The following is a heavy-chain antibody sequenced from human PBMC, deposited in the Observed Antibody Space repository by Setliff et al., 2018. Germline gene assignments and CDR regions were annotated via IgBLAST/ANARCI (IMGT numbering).Heavy chain of an antibody. CDR3: ASPRAEYYYDSSAYYWLDY. Sequence: SVKVSCKASGGSFSNYAIIWVRQAPGQGPEWMGGIIPIYGSTNNAEKFQGRVTFTADESTSTAYMELSGLRSEDTAVYYCASPRAEYYYDSSAYYWLDYWGQGTLSPSPQ. J-gene: IGHJ4*02. V-gene: IGHV1-69*13. D-gene: IGHD3-22*01. CDR2: IIPIYGST. CDR1: GGSFSNYA.